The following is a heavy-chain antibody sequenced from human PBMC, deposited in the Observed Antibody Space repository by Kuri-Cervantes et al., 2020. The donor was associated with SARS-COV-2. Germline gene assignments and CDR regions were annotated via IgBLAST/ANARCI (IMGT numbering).Heavy chain of an antibody. V-gene: IGHV1-46*01. D-gene: IGHD3-10*01. CDR3: ARDYYGSGTYYSTFFDY. Sequence: ASVKVSCKASGYTFTSYYMQWVRQAPGQGLEWMGIINPSVSTTSYAPRYQGRVTVTSDTSTSTVYMELSSLRSEDTAVYYCARDYYGSGTYYSTFFDYWGQGTPVTVSS. CDR1: GYTFTSYY. CDR2: INPSVSTT. J-gene: IGHJ4*02.